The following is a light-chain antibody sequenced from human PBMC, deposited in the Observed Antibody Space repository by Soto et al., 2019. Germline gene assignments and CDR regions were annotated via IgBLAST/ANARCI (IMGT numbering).Light chain of an antibody. V-gene: IGKV3-20*01. CDR2: GVS. CDR3: QQYGGSPLT. J-gene: IGKJ4*01. Sequence: EIVLTQSPGTLSLSPGDSATLSCRASQSVSSSSLAWYQQKPGQAPRLLFFGVSNRAAGVPDRFGGSGSGTDFTLTISRLEPEDVAVYYCQQYGGSPLTFGGGTKVEIK. CDR1: QSVSSSS.